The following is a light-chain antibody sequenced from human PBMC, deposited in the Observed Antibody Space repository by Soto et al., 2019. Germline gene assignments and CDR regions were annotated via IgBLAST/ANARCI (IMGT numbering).Light chain of an antibody. Sequence: QSALTQPASVSGSPGQSITISCTGTSSDVGGYNYVSWYQQYPGKAPKVMIYEVTNRPSGVSNRFSGSKSGNTASLTISGLQAEDEADYYCSSYAGGNNWVFGGGTKVTVL. CDR3: SSYAGGNNWV. CDR2: EVT. V-gene: IGLV2-14*01. J-gene: IGLJ3*02. CDR1: SSDVGGYNY.